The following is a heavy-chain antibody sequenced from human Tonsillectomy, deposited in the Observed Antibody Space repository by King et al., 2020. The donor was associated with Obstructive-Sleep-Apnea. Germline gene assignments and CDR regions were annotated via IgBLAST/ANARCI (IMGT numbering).Heavy chain of an antibody. Sequence: VQLVESGGGLVQPGGSLRLSCAASGFTFSSYWMHWVRQAPGKGLVWVSRINSDGSTTTYADSVKGRFTISRDNAKNTLHLQMSSLRAEDTAVYFCARDRDCRSTSCFFGMDVCGQGTTVTVSS. V-gene: IGHV3-74*01. CDR3: ARDRDCRSTSCFFGMDV. D-gene: IGHD2-2*01. J-gene: IGHJ6*02. CDR1: GFTFSSYW. CDR2: INSDGSTT.